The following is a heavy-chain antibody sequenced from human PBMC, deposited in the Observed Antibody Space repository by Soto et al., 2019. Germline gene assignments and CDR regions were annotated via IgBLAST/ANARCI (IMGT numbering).Heavy chain of an antibody. CDR3: ARDRGANYDILTSPPDYYYYGMDV. Sequence: ASVKVSCKASGYTFTSYGISWVRQAPGQGLEWMGWISAYNGNTNYAQKLQGRVTITADESTSTAYMELSSLRSEDTAVYYCARDRGANYDILTSPPDYYYYGMDVWGQGTTVTV. D-gene: IGHD3-9*01. V-gene: IGHV1-18*01. CDR2: ISAYNGNT. CDR1: GYTFTSYG. J-gene: IGHJ6*02.